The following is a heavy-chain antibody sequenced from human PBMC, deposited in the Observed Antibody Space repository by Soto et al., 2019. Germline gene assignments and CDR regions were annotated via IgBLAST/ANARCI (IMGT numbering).Heavy chain of an antibody. Sequence: PSETLSLTCTVSGGSISSGDYYWSWIRQPPGKGLEWIGYIYYSGSTYYNPSLKSRVTISVDTSKNQFSLRLSSVTAADTAVYYCASFDYGDYDNWFDPWGQGTLVTVSS. CDR3: ASFDYGDYDNWFDP. CDR1: GGSISSGDYY. V-gene: IGHV4-30-4*01. D-gene: IGHD4-17*01. J-gene: IGHJ5*02. CDR2: IYYSGST.